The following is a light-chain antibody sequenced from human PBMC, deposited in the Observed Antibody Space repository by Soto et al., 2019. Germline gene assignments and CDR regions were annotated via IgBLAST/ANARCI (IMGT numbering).Light chain of an antibody. CDR2: GAS. V-gene: IGKV3-20*01. J-gene: IGKJ2*01. Sequence: EIVLTQSPGTLSLSPGERATLSCRASQSVSASYFAWYQHKPGQAPRLLIYGASSRATGIPDRFSGSGSGTDFTLTISSLEPEDLAVYYCQQYGLSPYTFGQGTKLEI. CDR1: QSVSASY. CDR3: QQYGLSPYT.